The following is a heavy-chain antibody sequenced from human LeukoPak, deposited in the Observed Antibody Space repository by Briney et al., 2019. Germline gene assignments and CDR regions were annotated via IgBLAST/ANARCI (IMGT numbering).Heavy chain of an antibody. CDR2: IIPIFGTT. V-gene: IGHV1-69*13. Sequence: ASVTVSCKASGGTFSNYAISWVRQAPGQGLEWMGGIIPIFGTTNYAQKFQGRVTIVADESTSTAYMELSSLRSEDTAVYYCARELTYSGSYSHFDSWGQGTLVTVSS. D-gene: IGHD1-26*01. J-gene: IGHJ4*02. CDR3: ARELTYSGSYSHFDS. CDR1: GGTFSNYA.